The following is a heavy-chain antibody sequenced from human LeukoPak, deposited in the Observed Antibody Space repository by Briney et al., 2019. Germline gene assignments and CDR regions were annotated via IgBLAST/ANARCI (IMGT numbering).Heavy chain of an antibody. CDR3: GRHAYGDSSAAFDI. V-gene: IGHV4-4*02. CDR2: VYRRGST. CDR1: GDSISSNYC. J-gene: IGHJ3*02. D-gene: IGHD4-17*01. Sequence: KPSETLSLTCAVSGDSISSNYCWRWVRQFPGKGLEWIGEVYRRGSTSHNPSLKSRVVISIDKSKNQYSLNLNSVTAADTAMYYCGRHAYGDSSAAFDIWGQGTMVIVSS.